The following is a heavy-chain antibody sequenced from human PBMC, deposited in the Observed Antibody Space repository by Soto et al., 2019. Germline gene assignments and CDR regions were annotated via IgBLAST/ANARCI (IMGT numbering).Heavy chain of an antibody. Sequence: GGSLRLSCAASGSIFSSYAMHWVRQAPGKGLEWVAVISYDGSNKYYADSVKGRFTISRDNSKNTLYLQMNSLRAEDTAVYYCAKGVSGPYYYYGMDVWGQGTTVTVSS. D-gene: IGHD3-10*01. J-gene: IGHJ6*02. CDR3: AKGVSGPYYYYGMDV. CDR1: GSIFSSYA. V-gene: IGHV3-30-3*01. CDR2: ISYDGSNK.